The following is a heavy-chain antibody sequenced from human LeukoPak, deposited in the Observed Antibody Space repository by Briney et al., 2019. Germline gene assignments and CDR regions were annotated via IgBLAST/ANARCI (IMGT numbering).Heavy chain of an antibody. Sequence: SAKVSCKASGGTFSSYAISWVRQAPGQGLEWMGGIIPIFGTANYAQKFQGRVTITADESTSTAYMELRSLRSDDTAVYYCAVNMVRGSRDYWGQGTLVTVSS. D-gene: IGHD3-10*01. V-gene: IGHV1-69*13. J-gene: IGHJ4*02. CDR2: IIPIFGTA. CDR1: GGTFSSYA. CDR3: AVNMVRGSRDY.